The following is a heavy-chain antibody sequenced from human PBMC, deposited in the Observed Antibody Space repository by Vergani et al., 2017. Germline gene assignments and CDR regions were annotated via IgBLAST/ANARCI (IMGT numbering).Heavy chain of an antibody. Sequence: QVQLVQSGAEVKKPGSSVKVSCKASGGTFSSYAISCVRQAPGQGLEWMGRIIPVLGKTKYAQDFQGRLTITADTSTSTAYMELTSLRSQDTAVYYCARDPRGYGGDPEDYYY. CDR3: ARDPRGYGGDPEDYYY. V-gene: IGHV1-69*04. CDR1: GGTFSSYA. J-gene: IGHJ6*01. CDR2: IIPVLGKT. D-gene: IGHD2-21*02.